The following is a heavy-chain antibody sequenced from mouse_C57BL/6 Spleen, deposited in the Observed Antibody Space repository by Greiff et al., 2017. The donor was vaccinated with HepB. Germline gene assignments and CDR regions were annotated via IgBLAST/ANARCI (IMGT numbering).Heavy chain of an antibody. Sequence: VQLQQSGPELVKPGASVKISCKASGYSFTGYYMNWVKQSPEKSLEWIGEINPSTGGTTYNQKLKAKATLTVDKSSSTAYMQLKSLTSEDSAVYYCARGGNYERYFDVWGTGTTVTVSS. CDR2: INPSTGGT. CDR3: ARGGNYERYFDV. V-gene: IGHV1-42*01. D-gene: IGHD2-1*01. J-gene: IGHJ1*03. CDR1: GYSFTGYY.